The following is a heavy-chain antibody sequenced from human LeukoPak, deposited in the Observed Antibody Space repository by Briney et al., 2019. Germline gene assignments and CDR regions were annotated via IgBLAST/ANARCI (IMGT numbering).Heavy chain of an antibody. CDR2: IIPIFGTA. V-gene: IGHV1-69*06. CDR1: GGTFSSYA. CDR3: GTLYYDILTGYSNDAFDI. J-gene: IGHJ3*02. Sequence: SVKVSCKASGGTFSSYAISWVRQAPGQGLEWMGGIIPIFGTANYAQKFQGRVTITADKSTSTAYMELSSLRSEDTAVYYCGTLYYDILTGYSNDAFDIWGQGTMVTVSS. D-gene: IGHD3-9*01.